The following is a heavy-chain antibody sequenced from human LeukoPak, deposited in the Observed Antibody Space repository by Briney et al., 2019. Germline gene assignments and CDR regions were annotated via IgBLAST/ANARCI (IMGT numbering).Heavy chain of an antibody. J-gene: IGHJ4*02. V-gene: IGHV3-15*01. Sequence: GGSLRLSCAASGFTFSNAWMSWVRQAPGKGLEWVGRIKSKTDGGTTDYAAPVKGRFTISRDDSKNTLYLQMNSLKTEDTAVYYCTAHCGGDCPNLYYFDYWGQGTLVTVSS. D-gene: IGHD2-21*01. CDR3: TAHCGGDCPNLYYFDY. CDR1: GFTFSNAW. CDR2: IKSKTDGGTT.